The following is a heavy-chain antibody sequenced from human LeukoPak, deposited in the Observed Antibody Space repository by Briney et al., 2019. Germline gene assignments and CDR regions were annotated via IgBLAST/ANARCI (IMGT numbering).Heavy chain of an antibody. Sequence: PSQTLSLTCTISGGSISGGHYFWSWIRQPAGKGLEWIGRIYTGGGTNYNSSLKSRVTISIDTSKNQFSLKLSSVTAADTAMYYCARALCTNGICEWFDPWGQGTLVTVSS. CDR2: IYTGGGT. V-gene: IGHV4-61*02. J-gene: IGHJ5*02. CDR1: GGSISGGHYF. D-gene: IGHD2-8*01. CDR3: ARALCTNGICEWFDP.